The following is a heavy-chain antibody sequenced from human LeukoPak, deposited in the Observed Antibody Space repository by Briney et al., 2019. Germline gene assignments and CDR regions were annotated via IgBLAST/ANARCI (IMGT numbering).Heavy chain of an antibody. CDR2: IWYDGSNK. D-gene: IGHD3-22*01. J-gene: IGHJ4*02. Sequence: GGSLRLSCAASGFTFSNAWMSWVRQAPGKGLEWVAVIWYDGSNKYYADSVKGRFTISRDNSKNTLYLQMNSLRAEDTAVYYCARGSMYYYDSSGYYPYWGQGTLVTVSS. V-gene: IGHV3-33*08. CDR1: GFTFSNAW. CDR3: ARGSMYYYDSSGYYPY.